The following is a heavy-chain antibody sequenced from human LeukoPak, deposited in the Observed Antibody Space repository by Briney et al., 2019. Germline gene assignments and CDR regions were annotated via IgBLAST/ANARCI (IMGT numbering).Heavy chain of an antibody. Sequence: SVKVSCKASGYTFTNYAMNWVRQAPGQGLEWMGWIHPSTGNPTYAQGFTGRFVFSLDTSVSTTYLQISSLKAEDTAVYYCARAYQRLGELSLPDYWGQGTLVTVSS. CDR2: IHPSTGNP. CDR3: ARAYQRLGELSLPDY. V-gene: IGHV7-4-1*02. CDR1: GYTFTNYA. D-gene: IGHD3-16*02. J-gene: IGHJ4*02.